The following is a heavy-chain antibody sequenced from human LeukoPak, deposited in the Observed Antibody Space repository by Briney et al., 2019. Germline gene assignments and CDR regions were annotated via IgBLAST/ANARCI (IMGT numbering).Heavy chain of an antibody. CDR3: ARDDPGYYYDSSGYYTY. Sequence: GGSLRLSCAASGFTFSSYAMSWVRQAPGKGLEWVSAISGSGGSTGYADSVKGRFTISRDNAKNSLYLQMNSLRAEDTALYYCARDDPGYYYDSSGYYTYWGQGTLVTVSS. CDR1: GFTFSSYA. CDR2: ISGSGGST. D-gene: IGHD3-22*01. V-gene: IGHV3-20*04. J-gene: IGHJ4*02.